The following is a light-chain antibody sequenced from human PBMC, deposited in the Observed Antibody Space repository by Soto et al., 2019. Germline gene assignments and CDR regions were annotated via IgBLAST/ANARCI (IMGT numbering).Light chain of an antibody. J-gene: IGKJ3*01. CDR3: EQYGSSPYT. Sequence: EIVVTQSPVTLSLSPGERATLSCRASQSVSGNSLAWYQQRPGQALRLLIYGASSRATATPDRLSGSGSGTDFTLTISRLESEDFAVYYCEQYGSSPYTFGPGTKVEIK. CDR2: GAS. CDR1: QSVSGNS. V-gene: IGKV3-20*01.